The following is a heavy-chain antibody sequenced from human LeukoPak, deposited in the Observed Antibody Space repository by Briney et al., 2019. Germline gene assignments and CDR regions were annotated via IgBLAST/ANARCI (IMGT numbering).Heavy chain of an antibody. Sequence: PGGSLRLSCAVSGISLSKYGKSWVRQAPGKGLEWVAGISGSGGGTNYADSVKGRFTISRDNPKNTLYLQMNRLRAEDTAVYFCAKRGVVIRVILVGFHKEAYYFDSWGQGALVTVSS. CDR3: AKRGVVIRVILVGFHKEAYYFDS. J-gene: IGHJ4*02. CDR2: ISGSGGGT. V-gene: IGHV3-23*01. D-gene: IGHD3-22*01. CDR1: GISLSKYG.